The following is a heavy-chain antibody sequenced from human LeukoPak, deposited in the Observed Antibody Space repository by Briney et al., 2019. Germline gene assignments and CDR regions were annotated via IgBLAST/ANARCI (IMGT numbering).Heavy chain of an antibody. J-gene: IGHJ3*02. Sequence: GASVKVSCKASGYTFTGYYMHWVRQAPGQGLEWMGWINPNSGGTNYAQKFQGRVTMTRDTSISTAYMELSRLRSDDTAVYYCAKDWSSSGSWDAFDIWGQGTMVTVSS. CDR3: AKDWSSSGSWDAFDI. D-gene: IGHD6-19*01. V-gene: IGHV1-2*02. CDR2: INPNSGGT. CDR1: GYTFTGYY.